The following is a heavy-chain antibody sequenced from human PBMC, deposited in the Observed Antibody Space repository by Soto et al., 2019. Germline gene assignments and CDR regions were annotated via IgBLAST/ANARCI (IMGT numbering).Heavy chain of an antibody. V-gene: IGHV1-3*01. Sequence: ASVKVSCKACGYTFTSYAMHWVRQAPGQRLEWMGWINAGNGNTKYSQKFQGRVTITRDTSASTAYMELSSLRSEDTAVYYCARINDILTGYYRIYYFDYWGQGTLVTVSS. CDR1: GYTFTSYA. D-gene: IGHD3-9*01. J-gene: IGHJ4*02. CDR3: ARINDILTGYYRIYYFDY. CDR2: INAGNGNT.